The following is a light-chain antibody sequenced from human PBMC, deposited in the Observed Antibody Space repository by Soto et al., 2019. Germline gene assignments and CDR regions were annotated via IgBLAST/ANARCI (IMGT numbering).Light chain of an antibody. Sequence: DIQMTQSPSSLSASVGDRVTITCLASQSIVTYLNWYLQKPGKAPKLLIYAASNLQSGVPSRFSGSGSGTDFTLTISSLQPEDFATYFCQQSYSTPTWTFGQGTKVDIK. CDR1: QSIVTY. CDR3: QQSYSTPTWT. CDR2: AAS. J-gene: IGKJ1*01. V-gene: IGKV1-39*01.